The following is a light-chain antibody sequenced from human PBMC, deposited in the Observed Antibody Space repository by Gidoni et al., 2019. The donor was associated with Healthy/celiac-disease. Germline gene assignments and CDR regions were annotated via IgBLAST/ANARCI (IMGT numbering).Light chain of an antibody. J-gene: IGLJ3*02. CDR1: TGAVTSGHY. V-gene: IGLV7-46*01. Sequence: QAVVTHEPSLTVSPGRTVTLTCGSSTGAVTSGHYPYWFQQKPGQAPRTLIYDTSNKHSLTPARFSGSLLGGKAALTLSGAQPEDEAEYYCLLSYSGASWVFGGGTKLTVL. CDR3: LLSYSGASWV. CDR2: DTS.